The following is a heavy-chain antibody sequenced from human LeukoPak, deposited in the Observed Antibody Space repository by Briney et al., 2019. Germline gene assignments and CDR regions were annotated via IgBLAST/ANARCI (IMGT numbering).Heavy chain of an antibody. CDR2: ISSDSVYI. J-gene: IGHJ4*02. Sequence: GGSLRLSCATSGFTFSSHSMDWVRQAPGKGLEWVASISSDSVYIYYAESVKGRFTISKDNAKNSLHPQMNSLRAEDTAVYYCARPPYSSSWPFDYWGQGTLVTVS. D-gene: IGHD6-13*01. CDR3: ARPPYSSSWPFDY. CDR1: GFTFSSHS. V-gene: IGHV3-21*01.